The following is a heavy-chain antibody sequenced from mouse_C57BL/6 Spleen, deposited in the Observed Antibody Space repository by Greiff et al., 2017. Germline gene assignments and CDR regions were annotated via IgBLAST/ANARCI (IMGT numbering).Heavy chain of an antibody. J-gene: IGHJ3*01. V-gene: IGHV1-22*01. CDR1: GYTFTDYN. CDR3: ASPAGFAY. CDR2: INPNNGGT. Sequence: EVKLMESGPELVKPGASVKMSCKASGYTFTDYNMHWVKQSHGKSLEWIGYINPNNGGTSYNQKFKGKATLTVNKSSSTAYMELRSLTSEDSEVYYCASPAGFAYWGQGTLVTVSA.